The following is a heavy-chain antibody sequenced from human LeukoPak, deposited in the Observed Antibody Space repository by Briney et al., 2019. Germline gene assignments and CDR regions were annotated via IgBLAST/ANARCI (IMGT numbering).Heavy chain of an antibody. J-gene: IGHJ6*02. CDR3: ARVGRTFHYYYGMDV. CDR2: IIPIFGTA. D-gene: IGHD2-15*01. Sequence: RASVKVSCKASGGTFSSYAISWVRQAPGQGLEWMGGIIPIFGTANYAQKFQGRVTITADESTSTAYMELSSLRSEDTAVYYCARVGRTFHYYYGMDVWGQGTTVTVSS. CDR1: GGTFSSYA. V-gene: IGHV1-69*01.